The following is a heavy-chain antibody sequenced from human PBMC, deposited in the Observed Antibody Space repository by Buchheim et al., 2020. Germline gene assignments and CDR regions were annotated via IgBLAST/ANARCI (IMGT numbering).Heavy chain of an antibody. V-gene: IGHV1-46*03. CDR3: ARDPRTTVTTNDWYFDL. J-gene: IGHJ2*01. Sequence: QVQLVQSGAEVKKPGASVKVSCKASGYTFTSYYMHWVRQAPGQGLEWMGIINPSGGSTSYAQKFQGRVTMTRDTSTSTGDMELSSLRSEDTAVYYCARDPRTTVTTNDWYFDLWGRGTL. CDR2: INPSGGST. D-gene: IGHD4-17*01. CDR1: GYTFTSYY.